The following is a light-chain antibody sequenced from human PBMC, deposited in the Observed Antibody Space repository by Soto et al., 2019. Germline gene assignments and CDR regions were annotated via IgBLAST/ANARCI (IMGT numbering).Light chain of an antibody. CDR2: GAS. J-gene: IGKJ1*01. CDR3: QQYSSWLWT. V-gene: IGKV3-20*01. CDR1: QSVSSSY. Sequence: EIVLTQSPGTLSFSPVERATLTCMASQSVSSSYLAWFQQTPGQAPRLLIYGASNRATGVPARISGSVSGTEFTLTIASLQSEDFAVYYCQQYSSWLWTFGQGTKVDIK.